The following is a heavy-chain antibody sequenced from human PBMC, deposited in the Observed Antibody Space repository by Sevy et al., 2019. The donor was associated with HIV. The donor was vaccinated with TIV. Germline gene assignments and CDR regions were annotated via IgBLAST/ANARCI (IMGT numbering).Heavy chain of an antibody. Sequence: GGSLRLSCAASGFTFSSYAMSWVRQAPGKGLEWVSAISGSGGSTYYADSVKGRFTISRDNSKNTLYLRMNSLRAEDTAVYYCAKDETLGGTFGSWYDYWGQGTLVTVSS. J-gene: IGHJ4*02. V-gene: IGHV3-23*01. CDR1: GFTFSSYA. CDR2: ISGSGGST. CDR3: AKDETLGGTFGSWYDY. D-gene: IGHD2-15*01.